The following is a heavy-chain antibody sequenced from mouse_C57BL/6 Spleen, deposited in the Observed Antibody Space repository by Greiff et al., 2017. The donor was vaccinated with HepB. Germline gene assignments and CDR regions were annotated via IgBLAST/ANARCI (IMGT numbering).Heavy chain of an antibody. D-gene: IGHD1-1*01. CDR3: ACSVTTVWYFDY. J-gene: IGHJ1*03. V-gene: IGHV1-18*01. CDR2: INPDNGST. Sequence: VQLQQSGPELVKPGTSVKIPCKASGYTFTDYKIDWVQQRPGKGLEWIGEINPDNGSTIYNEKFKGKGTLTVDNSSSTAYMQLRSLTSEDAAVYCCACSVTTVWYFDYWGTGTSVTVSS. CDR1: GYTFTDYK.